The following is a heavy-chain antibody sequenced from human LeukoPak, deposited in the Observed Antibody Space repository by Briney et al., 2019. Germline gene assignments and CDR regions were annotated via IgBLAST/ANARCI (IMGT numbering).Heavy chain of an antibody. J-gene: IGHJ4*02. CDR1: GGSFSGYY. CDR3: ARGPPGIAVAGTFYFDY. CDR2: INHSGST. D-gene: IGHD6-19*01. Sequence: PSETLSLTCAVYGGSFSGYYWSWIRQPPGKGLEWIGEINHSGSTNYSPSLKSRVTISVDTSKNQFSLKLSSVTAADTAVYYCARGPPGIAVAGTFYFDYWGQGTLVTVSS. V-gene: IGHV4-34*01.